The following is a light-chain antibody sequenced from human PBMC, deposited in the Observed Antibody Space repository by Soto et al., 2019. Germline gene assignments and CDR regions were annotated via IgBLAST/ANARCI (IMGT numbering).Light chain of an antibody. CDR3: LQTYNTPIT. CDR2: AAS. V-gene: IGKV1-39*01. J-gene: IGKJ5*01. CDR1: HTISNY. Sequence: DIQMTQSPSSLSASVGDRVTITCRAGHTISNYLGWYQQRPGRAPKLLIYAASTLQSGVPSRFSGSESGTEFTLTITSVQPEDCATYYCLQTYNTPITFGQGTRLEIK.